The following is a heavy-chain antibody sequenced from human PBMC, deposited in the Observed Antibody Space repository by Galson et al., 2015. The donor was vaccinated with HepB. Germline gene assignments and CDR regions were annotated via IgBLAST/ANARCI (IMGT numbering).Heavy chain of an antibody. CDR2: ISASTIYT. CDR1: GFTFSDYY. Sequence: SLRLYCAASGFTFSDYYMSWIRQAPGKGLEWLSYISASTIYTNNADYVKGRFTVSRDNAKNSLNLQMNSLRAEDTAVYYCARVADADYGDHTHFDSWGQGTLVTVSS. D-gene: IGHD4-17*01. V-gene: IGHV3-11*06. J-gene: IGHJ4*02. CDR3: ARVADADYGDHTHFDS.